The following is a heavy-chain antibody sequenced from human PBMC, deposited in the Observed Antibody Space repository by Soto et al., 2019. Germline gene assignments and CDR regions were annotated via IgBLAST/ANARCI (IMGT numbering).Heavy chain of an antibody. V-gene: IGHV3-7*01. J-gene: IGHJ5*02. Sequence: GGSLRLSCTASGFTFSDSWMTWVRQAPGKGLEWVARIKPDESEKKYADSVKGRFSISRDNAKNSMYLQMDSLRGEDTAVYYCVRGGSNYASWGQGTMVTVSA. CDR3: VRGGSNYAS. D-gene: IGHD4-4*01. CDR2: IKPDESEK. CDR1: GFTFSDSW.